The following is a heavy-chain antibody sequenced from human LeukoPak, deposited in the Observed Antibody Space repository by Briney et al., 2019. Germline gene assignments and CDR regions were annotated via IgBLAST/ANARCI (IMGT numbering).Heavy chain of an antibody. CDR1: GYSFTSYW. V-gene: IGHV5-51*01. D-gene: IGHD5-18*01. CDR3: ARQTAMGRSGDY. CDR2: NEPSYAET. J-gene: IGHJ4*02. Sequence: GESLKISCKASGYSFTSYWIGWVRQMPGKDLEWMGINEPSYAETRYTPSFQGQVTISVDKSLTTADLQWNSLKASDTAMYYCARQTAMGRSGDYWGQGTLVTVSS.